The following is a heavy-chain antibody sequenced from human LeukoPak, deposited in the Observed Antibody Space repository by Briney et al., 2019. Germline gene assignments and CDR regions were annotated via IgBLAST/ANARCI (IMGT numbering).Heavy chain of an antibody. V-gene: IGHV4-59*01. CDR3: ARVGGYSGYDPIDY. CDR1: GGSISRSY. CDR2: IYYSGNT. D-gene: IGHD5-12*01. J-gene: IGHJ4*02. Sequence: SETLSLTCTVSGGSISRSYWSWIRQPPEKGLEWIGYIYYSGNTNYNPSLKSRVTISVDTSKNQFSLKLSSVTAADTAVYYCARVGGYSGYDPIDYWGQGTLVTVSS.